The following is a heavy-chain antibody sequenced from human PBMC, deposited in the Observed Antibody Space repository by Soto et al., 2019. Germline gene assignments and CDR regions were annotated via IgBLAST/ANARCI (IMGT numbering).Heavy chain of an antibody. V-gene: IGHV4-59*01. D-gene: IGHD1-7*01. CDR1: GYTFTGYY. CDR2: IYYSGST. Sequence: SCKASGYTFTGYYMHWIRQPPGKGLEWIGYIYYSGSTNYNPSLKSRVTISVDTSKNQFSLKLSSVTAADTAVYYCARDRSGNWNYVERLGGWFDPWGQGTLVTVSS. J-gene: IGHJ5*02. CDR3: ARDRSGNWNYVERLGGWFDP.